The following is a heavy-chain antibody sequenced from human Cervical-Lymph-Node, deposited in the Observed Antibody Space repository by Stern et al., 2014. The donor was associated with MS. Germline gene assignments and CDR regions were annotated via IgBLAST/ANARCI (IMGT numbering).Heavy chain of an antibody. J-gene: IGHJ3*02. D-gene: IGHD4-17*01. Sequence: QLQLQESGSGLVKPSQTLSLTCAVSGGSISSGGYSWSWIRQPPGKGLEWIGYIYHSGSTYYTPPLKSQVTISVDRSKNQFSLKLSSVTAADTAVYYCARSSTVTPNAFDIWGQGTMVTVSS. V-gene: IGHV4-30-2*01. CDR1: GGSISSGGYS. CDR3: ARSSTVTPNAFDI. CDR2: IYHSGST.